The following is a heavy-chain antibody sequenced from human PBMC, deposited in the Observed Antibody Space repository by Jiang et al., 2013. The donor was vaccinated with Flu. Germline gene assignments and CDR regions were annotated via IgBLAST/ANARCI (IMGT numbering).Heavy chain of an antibody. J-gene: IGHJ6*02. Sequence: GSGLVKPSETLSLTCTVSGGSISSYYWSWIRQPPGKGLEWIGYIYYSGSTNYNPSLKSRVTISVDTSKNQFSLKLSSVTAADTAVYYCARLTTVTTPVDYYYYYGMDVWGQGTTVTVSS. D-gene: IGHD4-17*01. V-gene: IGHV4-59*08. CDR2: IYYSGST. CDR1: GGSISSYY. CDR3: ARLTTVTTPVDYYYYYGMDV.